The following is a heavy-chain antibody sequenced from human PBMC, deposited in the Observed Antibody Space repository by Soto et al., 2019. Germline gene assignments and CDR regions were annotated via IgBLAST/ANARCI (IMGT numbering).Heavy chain of an antibody. CDR3: SRVDPGDTTPFDH. CDR2: IIPILGIA. V-gene: IGHV1-69*02. D-gene: IGHD2-15*01. CDR1: GGTFSSYT. Sequence: ASVKVSCKASGGTFSSYTISWVRQAPGQGLEWMGRIIPILGIANYAQKFQGRVTITADKSTSTAYMELSSLRSEDTAVYYCSRVDPGDTTPFDHWGQGTLVTGSS. J-gene: IGHJ4*02.